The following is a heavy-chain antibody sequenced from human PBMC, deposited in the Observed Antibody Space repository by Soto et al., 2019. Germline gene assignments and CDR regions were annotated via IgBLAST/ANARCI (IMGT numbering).Heavy chain of an antibody. V-gene: IGHV4-31*03. CDR1: GAAIHSGGYY. D-gene: IGHD3-10*01. CDR3: ASGDAWGVLLAF. CDR2: IYFSGTT. J-gene: IGHJ4*02. Sequence: QVQLQESGPGLVKPSETLSLTCNVSGAAIHSGGYYWSWVRQLPGKGLEWIGYIYFSGTTYYNPSLESRLTISLDASQNQLSLQMTSVSAADTAVYYCASGDAWGVLLAFWGQGILVTVSS.